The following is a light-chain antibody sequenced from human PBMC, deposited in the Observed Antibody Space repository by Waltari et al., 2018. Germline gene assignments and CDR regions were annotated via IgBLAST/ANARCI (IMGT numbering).Light chain of an antibody. CDR2: ENH. Sequence: NFMLTQPHSVSESPGKTVTISCTRSSGSIASNYVPRYQQRPGSAPTTVIYENHQRPSGVSDRFSGSIDSSSNSAPLTVSGLKAEDEADYYCQSYYGTDWVFGGGTKLTVL. CDR1: SGSIASNY. V-gene: IGLV6-57*04. CDR3: QSYYGTDWV. J-gene: IGLJ3*02.